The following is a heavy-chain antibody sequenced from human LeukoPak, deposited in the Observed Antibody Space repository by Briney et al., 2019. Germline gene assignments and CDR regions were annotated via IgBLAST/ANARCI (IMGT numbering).Heavy chain of an antibody. Sequence: GASVKVSCKASGYTFTGYYMHWVRQAPGQGLEWMGWINPNSGGTNYAQKFQGRVTMTRDTSISTAYMELSRLRSDDTAVYYCARDFWGPSHRTVKDYWGQGTLVTVSS. CDR2: INPNSGGT. CDR3: ARDFWGPSHRTVKDY. V-gene: IGHV1-2*02. CDR1: GYTFTGYY. J-gene: IGHJ4*02. D-gene: IGHD7-27*01.